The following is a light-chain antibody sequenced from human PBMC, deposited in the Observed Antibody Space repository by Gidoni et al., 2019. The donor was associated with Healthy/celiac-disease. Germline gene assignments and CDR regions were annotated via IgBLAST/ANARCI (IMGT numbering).Light chain of an antibody. CDR2: DAS. CDR1: QSVSSY. Sequence: EIVLTQSPATLSLSPGERATLSCRVSQSVSSYLAWYQQKPGQAPRLLIYDASNRATGIPARFRGSGSGTDFTLTISSLEPEDFAVYYCQQRSNWPRTFGQGTKVEIK. CDR3: QQRSNWPRT. J-gene: IGKJ1*01. V-gene: IGKV3-11*01.